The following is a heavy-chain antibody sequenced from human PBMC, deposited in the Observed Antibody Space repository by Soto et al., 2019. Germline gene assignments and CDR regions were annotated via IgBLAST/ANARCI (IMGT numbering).Heavy chain of an antibody. J-gene: IGHJ4*02. V-gene: IGHV1-18*04. CDR2: ISAYNGNT. Sequence: GASGKVCCEASGYTFTSYGISWVRQAPGQGLEWMGWISAYNGNTNYAQKLQGRVTMTTDTSTSTAYMELRSLRSDDTAVYYCARDRAPFLRSVDYWGQGTLVTVSS. D-gene: IGHD4-17*01. CDR1: GYTFTSYG. CDR3: ARDRAPFLRSVDY.